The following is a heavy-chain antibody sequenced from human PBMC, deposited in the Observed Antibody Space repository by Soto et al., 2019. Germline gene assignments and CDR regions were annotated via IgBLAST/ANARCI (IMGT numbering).Heavy chain of an antibody. CDR1: GFTFSSYS. V-gene: IGHV3-21*01. D-gene: IGHD1-1*01. CDR2: ISSSSSYI. CDR3: ARGGWNKPERGLDYYYYGIDV. J-gene: IGHJ6*02. Sequence: PGGSLRLSCAASGFTFSSYSMNWVRQAPGKGLEWVSSISSSSSYIYYADSVKGRFTISRDNAKNSLYLQMNSLRAEDTAVYYCARGGWNKPERGLDYYYYGIDVWGQGTTVTVYS.